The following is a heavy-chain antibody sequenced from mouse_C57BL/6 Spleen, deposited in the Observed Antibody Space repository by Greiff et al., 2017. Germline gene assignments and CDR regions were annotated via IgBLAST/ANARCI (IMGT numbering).Heavy chain of an antibody. V-gene: IGHV5-17*01. Sequence: EVKLVESGGGLVKPGGSLKLSCAASGFTFSDYGMHWVRQAPEKGLEWVAYISSGSSTIYYADTVKGRFTISRDNAKNTLFLQMTSLRTEDTAMYYCARESSNAWFAYWGQGTLVTVSA. CDR3: ARESSNAWFAY. J-gene: IGHJ3*01. CDR2: ISSGSSTI. D-gene: IGHD2-5*01. CDR1: GFTFSDYG.